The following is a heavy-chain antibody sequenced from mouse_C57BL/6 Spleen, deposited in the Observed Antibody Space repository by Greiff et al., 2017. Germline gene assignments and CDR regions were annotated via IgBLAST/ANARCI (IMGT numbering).Heavy chain of an antibody. D-gene: IGHD1-1*01. J-gene: IGHJ2*01. CDR3: AKERGSTFDY. CDR1: GYTFTSYW. CDR2: INPSNGGT. Sequence: VQLQQPGTELVKPGASVKLSCKASGYTFTSYWMHWVKQRPGQGLEWIGNINPSNGGTNYNEKIKSKATLTVDKSSSAAYMQLSSLTYENSTVYYCAKERGSTFDYWGQGTTLTVSS. V-gene: IGHV1-53*01.